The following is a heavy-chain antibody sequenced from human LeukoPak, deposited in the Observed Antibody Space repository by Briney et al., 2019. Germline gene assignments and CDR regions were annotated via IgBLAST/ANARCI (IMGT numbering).Heavy chain of an antibody. V-gene: IGHV3-23*01. J-gene: IGHJ4*02. D-gene: IGHD3-3*01. Sequence: GGSLRLSCAASGFTFNNYGMSWVRQAPLKGLEWVSAISGSGGNTYYADFVKGRFSISRDNSKNMLYLQMNSLRAEDTAVYYCAKDRYYDFWSGYYTGDYWGQGTLVTVSS. CDR3: AKDRYYDFWSGYYTGDY. CDR2: ISGSGGNT. CDR1: GFTFNNYG.